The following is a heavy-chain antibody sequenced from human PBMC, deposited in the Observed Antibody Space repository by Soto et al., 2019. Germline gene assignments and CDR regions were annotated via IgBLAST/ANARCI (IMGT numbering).Heavy chain of an antibody. V-gene: IGHV2-70*01. CDR3: ARILGYSSGWRRFDY. Sequence: GFRPEMVNATQRLTLSISFSEFSFKTSGMCVSWIRQPPGKALEWLALIDWDDDKYYSTSLKTRLTISKDTSKNQVVLTMTNMDPVDTATYYCARILGYSSGWRRFDYWGQGTLVTVSS. CDR2: IDWDDDK. CDR1: EFSFKTSGMC. D-gene: IGHD6-19*01. J-gene: IGHJ4*02.